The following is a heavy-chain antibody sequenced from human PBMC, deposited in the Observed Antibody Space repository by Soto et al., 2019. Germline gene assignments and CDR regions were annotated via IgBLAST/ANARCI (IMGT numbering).Heavy chain of an antibody. V-gene: IGHV3-66*01. J-gene: IGHJ3*02. CDR2: ISNRGDT. CDR3: AREPRYCRGGSCSITGDAYDI. D-gene: IGHD2-15*01. Sequence: SLRLSCTASGFIVSDTYVNWVRQAPGKGLEWVSVISNRGDTHYADSVRGRFSLSRDISDNTLHLQMNNLRVEDTAVYYCAREPRYCRGGSCSITGDAYDIWGQGTMVT. CDR1: GFIVSDTY.